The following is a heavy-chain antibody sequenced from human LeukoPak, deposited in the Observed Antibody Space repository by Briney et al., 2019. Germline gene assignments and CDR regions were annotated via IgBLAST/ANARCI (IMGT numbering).Heavy chain of an antibody. Sequence: GGSLRLSCAASGFTVSSNYMSWVRQAPGKGLEWVSVIYSGGSTYYADSVKGRFTISRDNSKNTLYLQMNSLSAEDTAVYYCARRLWFGELSFDPRGQGTLVTVSS. CDR2: IYSGGST. CDR3: ARRLWFGELSFDP. J-gene: IGHJ5*02. CDR1: GFTVSSNY. V-gene: IGHV3-53*01. D-gene: IGHD3-10*01.